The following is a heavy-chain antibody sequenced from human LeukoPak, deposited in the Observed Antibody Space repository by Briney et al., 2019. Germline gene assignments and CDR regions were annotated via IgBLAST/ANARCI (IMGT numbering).Heavy chain of an antibody. J-gene: IGHJ4*02. D-gene: IGHD2-15*01. Sequence: SETLSLTCTVSGGSISSYYWSWIRQPPGKGLEYIGYIYYSGSTNYSPSLQSRVTISLDTSKNQFSLKLSSVTAADTAVYYCARNSCPSGSCYENRGYFDYWGQGTLVTVSS. CDR3: ARNSCPSGSCYENRGYFDY. CDR1: GGSISSYY. CDR2: IYYSGST. V-gene: IGHV4-59*08.